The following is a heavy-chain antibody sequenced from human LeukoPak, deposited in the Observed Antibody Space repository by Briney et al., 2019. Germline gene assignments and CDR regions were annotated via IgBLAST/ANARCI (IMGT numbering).Heavy chain of an antibody. V-gene: IGHV3-30-3*01. CDR2: ISYDGSNK. Sequence: PGGSLRLSCAASGFTFSSYAMHWVRQAPGKGLEWVAVISYDGSNKYYADSVKGRFTISRDNSKNTLYLQMNSLRAEDTAVYYCSSYPTGSPYWGQGTLVTVSS. CDR3: SSYPTGSPY. D-gene: IGHD2-15*01. J-gene: IGHJ4*02. CDR1: GFTFSSYA.